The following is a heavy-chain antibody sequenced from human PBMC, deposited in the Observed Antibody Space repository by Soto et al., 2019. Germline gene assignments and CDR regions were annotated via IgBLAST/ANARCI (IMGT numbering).Heavy chain of an antibody. D-gene: IGHD3-3*01. CDR3: ADQGGSDFWTGSLDY. V-gene: IGHV2-5*02. CDR1: GFSLSTSGVG. CDR2: IYWDDDK. J-gene: IGHJ4*02. Sequence: SGPTLVNPTHTLTLTCTVSGFSLSTSGVGVGWIRQPPGKALEWLALIYWDDDKRYSPSLKSRLTITKDTSKNQVVLTMTNMEPVDTATYYCADQGGSDFWTGSLDYWGEATLVTVSS.